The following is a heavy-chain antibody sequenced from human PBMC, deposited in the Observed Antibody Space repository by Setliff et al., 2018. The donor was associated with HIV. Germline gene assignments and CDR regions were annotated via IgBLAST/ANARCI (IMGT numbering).Heavy chain of an antibody. D-gene: IGHD2-15*01. CDR1: GGSISSYY. J-gene: IGHJ6*03. V-gene: IGHV4-59*12. CDR3: ARVSITYWYSIPTFYYYYMDV. CDR2: IFYSGST. Sequence: KTSETLSLTCTVSGGSISSYYWSWIRQPPGEGLEWIGYIFYSGSTNYNPSLKSRVTISLDTSKNQFSLKLTSVTAADTAMYYCARVSITYWYSIPTFYYYYMDVWGKGTKVTVSS.